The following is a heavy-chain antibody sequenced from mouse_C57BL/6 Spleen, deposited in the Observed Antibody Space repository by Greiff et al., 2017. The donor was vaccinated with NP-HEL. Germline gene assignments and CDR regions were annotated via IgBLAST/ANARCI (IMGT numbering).Heavy chain of an antibody. CDR3: ARFGGYYVDY. J-gene: IGHJ2*01. D-gene: IGHD1-1*02. V-gene: IGHV1-54*01. CDR1: GYAFTNYL. CDR2: INPGSGGT. Sequence: VQLQESGAELVRPGTSVKVSCKASGYAFTNYLIEWVKQRPGQGLEWIGVINPGSGGTNYNEKFKGKATLTADKSSSTAYMQLSSLTSEDSAVYFCARFGGYYVDYWGQGTTLTVSS.